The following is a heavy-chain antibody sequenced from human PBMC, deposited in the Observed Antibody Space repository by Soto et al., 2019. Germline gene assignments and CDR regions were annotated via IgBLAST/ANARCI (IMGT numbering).Heavy chain of an antibody. Sequence: ASVKVSCKASGFTFTCYDINWVRQATGQGLEWMGWMNPNSGNTGYAQKFQGRVTMTRNTSISTAYMELSSLRSEDTAVYYCARYDDLTGTNYYSGMDVCGQGTTGTVSS. CDR3: ARYDDLTGTNYYSGMDV. V-gene: IGHV1-8*01. D-gene: IGHD1-7*01. CDR1: GFTFTCYD. CDR2: MNPNSGNT. J-gene: IGHJ6*02.